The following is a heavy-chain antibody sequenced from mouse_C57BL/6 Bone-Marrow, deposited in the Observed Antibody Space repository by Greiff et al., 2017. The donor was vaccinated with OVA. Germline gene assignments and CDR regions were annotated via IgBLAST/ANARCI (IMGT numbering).Heavy chain of an antibody. J-gene: IGHJ4*01. D-gene: IGHD2-5*01. CDR1: GYTFTDYY. CDR2: INPNNGGT. V-gene: IGHV1-26*01. Sequence: EVQLQQSGPELVKPGASVKISCKASGYTFTDYYMNWVKQSHGKSLEWIGDINPNNGGTSYNQKFKGKATLTVDKSSSTAYMELRSLTSEDSAVYYCARYRYSNYLNGAMDYWGQGTSVTVSS. CDR3: ARYRYSNYLNGAMDY.